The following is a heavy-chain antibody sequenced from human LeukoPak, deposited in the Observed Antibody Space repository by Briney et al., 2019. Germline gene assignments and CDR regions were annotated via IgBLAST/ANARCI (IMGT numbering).Heavy chain of an antibody. J-gene: IGHJ5*02. CDR3: STLYRLDP. CDR2: TKSKSEAGTP. CDR1: GFTFSNAW. V-gene: IGHV3-15*01. D-gene: IGHD2/OR15-2a*01. Sequence: YPGGSLRVSCATSGFTFSNAWMSRVRQAPGKGLEWVGRTKSKSEAGTPDYAAPVKGRFTISRDDSKNTLYLQMNNLKTEDTAVYYCSTLYRLDPWGQGTLVTVSS.